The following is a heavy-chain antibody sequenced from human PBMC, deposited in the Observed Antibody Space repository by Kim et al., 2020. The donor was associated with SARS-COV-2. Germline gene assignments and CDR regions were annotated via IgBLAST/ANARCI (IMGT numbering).Heavy chain of an antibody. CDR3: AKVRSFGGGFDY. Sequence: ADPVTGRFTISRDNYKNTVYLQMNSLRAEDTAVYYCAKVRSFGGGFDYWGQGTLVTVSS. V-gene: IGHV3-23*01. D-gene: IGHD3-3*01. J-gene: IGHJ4*02.